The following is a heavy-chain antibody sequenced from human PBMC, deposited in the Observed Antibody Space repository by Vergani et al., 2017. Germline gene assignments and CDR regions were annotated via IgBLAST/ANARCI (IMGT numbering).Heavy chain of an antibody. Sequence: VQSGDEVKKPGASVKVSCKTSGYSFINYGISWVRQAPGQGLEWLGWVSPYKGNTNYGQKIQGRVTMTTDTSTRTAYMQLRSLTFDDTAVYYCASERLYVTIRATYRPPSYYCMGLWGQGTNVTVAS. CDR1: GYSFINYG. D-gene: IGHD2-21*01. CDR3: ASERLYVTIRATYRPPSYYCMGL. CDR2: VSPYKGNT. J-gene: IGHJ6*02. V-gene: IGHV1-18*01.